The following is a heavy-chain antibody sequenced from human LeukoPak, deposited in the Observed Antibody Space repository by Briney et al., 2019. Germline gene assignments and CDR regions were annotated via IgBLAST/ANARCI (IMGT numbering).Heavy chain of an antibody. CDR1: GGSISSYY. V-gene: IGHV4-59*08. CDR3: ARRMEWGSYCPSRWFDP. J-gene: IGHJ5*02. CDR2: IYYSGST. Sequence: SETLSLTCTVSGGSISSYYWSWIRQPPGKGLEWIGYIYYSGSTNYNPSLKSRVTISVDTSKNQFSLKLSSVTAADTAVYYCARRMEWGSYCPSRWFDPWGQGTLVTVSS. D-gene: IGHD3-16*01.